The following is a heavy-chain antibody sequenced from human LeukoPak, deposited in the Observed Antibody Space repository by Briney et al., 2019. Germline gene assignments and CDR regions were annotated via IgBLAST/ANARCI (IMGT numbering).Heavy chain of an antibody. CDR3: ARDSRDTAMVGPDY. CDR2: IWYDGSNK. Sequence: GRSLRLSCAASGFTFSSYGMHWVRQAPGKGLEWVAAIWYDGSNKYYADSVKGRFTISRDNSKNTLYLQMNSLRAEDTAVYYCARDSRDTAMVGPDYWGQGTLVTVSS. V-gene: IGHV3-33*01. J-gene: IGHJ4*02. D-gene: IGHD5-18*01. CDR1: GFTFSSYG.